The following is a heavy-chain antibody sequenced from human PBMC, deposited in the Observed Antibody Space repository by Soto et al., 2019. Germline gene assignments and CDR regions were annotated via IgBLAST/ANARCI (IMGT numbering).Heavy chain of an antibody. V-gene: IGHV3-23*01. J-gene: IGHJ4*02. CDR2: ISGSGGST. Sequence: GGSVRLSCAASGFTFSSYAMSWVRQAPGKGLEWVSAISGSGGSTYYADSVKGRFTISRDNSKNTLYLQMNSLRAEDTAVYYCVRSLTKGPYYFDYWGPGILVTVSS. CDR1: GFTFSSYA. CDR3: VRSLTKGPYYFDY.